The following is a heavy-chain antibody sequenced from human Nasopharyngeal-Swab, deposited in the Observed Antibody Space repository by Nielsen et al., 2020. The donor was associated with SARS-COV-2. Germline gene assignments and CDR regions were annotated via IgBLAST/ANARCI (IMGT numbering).Heavy chain of an antibody. D-gene: IGHD6-19*01. CDR1: GYTLTELS. CDR3: AIGPPGLTRYSSGWFDY. Sequence: VSVKVSCKVSGYTLTELSMHWVRQVPGKGLEWMGGFEPANVETFYAQRFQGRVTMTEDTSTDTAYMELSSLRSDDTAVYYCAIGPPGLTRYSSGWFDYWGQGTLVTVSS. V-gene: IGHV1-24*01. CDR2: FEPANVET. J-gene: IGHJ5*01.